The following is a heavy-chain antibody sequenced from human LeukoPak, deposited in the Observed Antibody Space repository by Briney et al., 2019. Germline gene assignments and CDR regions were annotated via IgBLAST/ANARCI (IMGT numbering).Heavy chain of an antibody. CDR1: GFTFSSYS. D-gene: IGHD6-19*01. V-gene: IGHV3-21*04. Sequence: PGGSLRLSCAASGFTFSSYSMNWVRQAPGKGLEWVSSISSSSSYIYYADSVKGRFTISRDSSKNTLYLQMNSLRTEDTAVYYCARVDSSGWLYYIDVWGKGTTVTVSS. CDR3: ARVDSSGWLYYIDV. CDR2: ISSSSSYI. J-gene: IGHJ6*03.